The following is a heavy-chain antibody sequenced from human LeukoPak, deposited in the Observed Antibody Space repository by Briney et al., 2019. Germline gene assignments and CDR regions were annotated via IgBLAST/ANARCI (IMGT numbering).Heavy chain of an antibody. CDR2: INHSGST. CDR1: GGSFSGYY. J-gene: IGHJ4*02. CDR3: AGTHPNYYGSGSYYNQRDY. Sequence: SETLSLTCAVYGGSFSGYYWSWIRQPPGKGLEWIGVINHSGSTNYNPSLKSRVTISVDTSKNQFSLKLSSVTAADTAVYYCAGTHPNYYGSGSYYNQRDYWGQGTLVTVSS. D-gene: IGHD3-10*01. V-gene: IGHV4-34*01.